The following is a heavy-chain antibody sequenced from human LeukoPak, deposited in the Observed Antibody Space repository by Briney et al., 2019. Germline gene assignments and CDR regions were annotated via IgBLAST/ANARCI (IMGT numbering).Heavy chain of an antibody. CDR3: ARDSAHSLLAPYYYYMDV. Sequence: EASVKVSCKASGGTFSSYAISWVRQAPGQGLEWMGGIIPIFGTANYAQKFQGRVTITTDESTSTAYMELSSLRSEDTAVYYCARDSAHSLLAPYYYYMDVWGKGTTVTVSS. CDR1: GGTFSSYA. V-gene: IGHV1-69*05. J-gene: IGHJ6*03. D-gene: IGHD2-15*01. CDR2: IIPIFGTA.